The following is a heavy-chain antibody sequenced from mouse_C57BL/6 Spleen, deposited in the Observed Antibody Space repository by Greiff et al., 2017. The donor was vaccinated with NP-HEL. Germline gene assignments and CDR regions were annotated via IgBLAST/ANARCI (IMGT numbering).Heavy chain of an antibody. CDR2: IDPSDSYT. D-gene: IGHD4-1*01. CDR3: ARGGGNWEDY. CDR1: GYTFTSYW. Sequence: QVQLQQPGAELVRPGTSVKLSCKASGYTFTSYWMHWVKQRPGQGLEWIGVIDPSDSYTNYNQKFKGKATLTVDTSSSTAYMQLSSLTSEDSAVYYCARGGGNWEDYWGQGTTLTVSS. J-gene: IGHJ2*01. V-gene: IGHV1-59*01.